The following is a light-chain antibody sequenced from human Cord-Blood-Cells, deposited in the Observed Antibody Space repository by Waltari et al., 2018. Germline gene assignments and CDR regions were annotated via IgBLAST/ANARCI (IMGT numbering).Light chain of an antibody. CDR3: CSYAGSYTFV. V-gene: IGLV2-11*01. Sequence: QSALTQSRSVSGSPGQSVTISCTGTSSDVGGYNYVSWYQQHPGKAPKLMIYDVRKRPSGVPDRFSGSKSGTTASLTISGLQAEDEADYYCCSYAGSYTFVFGTGTKVTVL. CDR2: DVR. CDR1: SSDVGGYNY. J-gene: IGLJ1*01.